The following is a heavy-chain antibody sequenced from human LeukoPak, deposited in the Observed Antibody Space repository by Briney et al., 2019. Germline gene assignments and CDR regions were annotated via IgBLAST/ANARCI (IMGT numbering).Heavy chain of an antibody. CDR2: IYYSGST. D-gene: IGHD1/OR15-1a*01. Sequence: SETLSLTCTVSGGSISSYYWSWIRQPPGKGLEWIGYIYYSGSTNYNPSLQSRVTISVDTSKNQFSLKLSSMTAADTAVYYCARQRVNKWNNLWSFDYWGQGTLVTVSS. CDR1: GGSISSYY. V-gene: IGHV4-59*08. CDR3: ARQRVNKWNNLWSFDY. J-gene: IGHJ4*02.